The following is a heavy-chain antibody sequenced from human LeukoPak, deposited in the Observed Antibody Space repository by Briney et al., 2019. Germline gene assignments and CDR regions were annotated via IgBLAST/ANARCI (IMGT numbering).Heavy chain of an antibody. J-gene: IGHJ4*02. D-gene: IGHD4-17*01. CDR1: GYTFTGYY. CDR3: ARQDYGDFLPPAGY. V-gene: IGHV1-2*02. Sequence: ASVKVSSKASGYTFTGYYMHWVRQAPGQGLEWMGWINPDIGVTKYAQKFQDRVTMTSDTSIGTAYMELSRLRSDDTAVYYCARQDYGDFLPPAGYWGQGTLVTVSS. CDR2: INPDIGVT.